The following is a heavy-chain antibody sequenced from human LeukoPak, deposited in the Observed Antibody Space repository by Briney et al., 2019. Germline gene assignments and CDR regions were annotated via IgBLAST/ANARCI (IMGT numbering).Heavy chain of an antibody. CDR3: ARDARGYSYGDNFDY. CDR1: GFTFSSYG. V-gene: IGHV3-30*03. D-gene: IGHD5-18*01. Sequence: GGSLRLSCAASGFTFSSYGMHWVRQAPVKGLEWVAVISFHGNNEYYADSVKGRFTISRDNSKNTLYLQMNSLRAEDTAVYYCARDARGYSYGDNFDYWGQGTLVTVSS. J-gene: IGHJ4*02. CDR2: ISFHGNNE.